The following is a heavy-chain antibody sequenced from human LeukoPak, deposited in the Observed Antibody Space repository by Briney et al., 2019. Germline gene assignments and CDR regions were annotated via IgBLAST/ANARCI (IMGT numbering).Heavy chain of an antibody. D-gene: IGHD3-10*01. CDR3: AKGAWFGENAFDI. V-gene: IGHV3-7*01. CDR2: IKQDGSEK. CDR1: GFTFSSYW. Sequence: GGSLRLSCAASGFTFSSYWMSWVRQAPGKGLEWVANIKQDGSEKYYVDSVKGRFTISRDNAKNSLYLQMNSLRAEDTAVYYCAKGAWFGENAFDIWGQGTMVTVSS. J-gene: IGHJ3*02.